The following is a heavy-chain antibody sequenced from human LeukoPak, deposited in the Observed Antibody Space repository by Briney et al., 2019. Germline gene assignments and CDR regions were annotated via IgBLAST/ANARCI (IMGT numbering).Heavy chain of an antibody. CDR3: TTDLNVVTAIHRLYYFDY. CDR2: IKSKTDGGTT. CDR1: GFTFRNAW. V-gene: IGHV3-15*01. Sequence: GRSGRLLCAASGFTFRNAWMSWVRQAPGKGLEWVGRIKSKTDGGTTDYAAPVKGRFTISRDDSKNTLYLQMNSLKTEDTAVYYCTTDLNVVTAIHRLYYFDYWGQGTLVTVSS. J-gene: IGHJ4*02. D-gene: IGHD2-21*02.